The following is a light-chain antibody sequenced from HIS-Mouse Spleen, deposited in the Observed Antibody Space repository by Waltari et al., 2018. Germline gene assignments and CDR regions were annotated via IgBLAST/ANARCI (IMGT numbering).Light chain of an antibody. CDR2: KDS. J-gene: IGLJ2*01. Sequence: SYELTQPPSVSVSPVQTARITCSGDALPKQYAYCSQKKPGQAPVLVIYKDSERPSGIPERFSGSSSGTTVTLTISGVQAEDEADYYCQSADSSGTYHVVFGGGTKLTVL. CDR1: ALPKQY. V-gene: IGLV3-25*03. CDR3: QSADSSGTYHVV.